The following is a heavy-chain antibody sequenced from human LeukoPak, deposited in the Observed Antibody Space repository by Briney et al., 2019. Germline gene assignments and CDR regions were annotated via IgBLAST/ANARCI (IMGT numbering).Heavy chain of an antibody. CDR1: GGSISSYY. V-gene: IGHV4-4*07. Sequence: SETLSLTCTVSGGSISSYYWSWIRQPAGKGLEWIGRIYTSGSTNYNPSLKSRVTMSVDTSKNQLSLKLSSVTAADTAVYYCARERQYYDFWSGYDGRYYFDYWGQGTLVTVSS. CDR3: ARERQYYDFWSGYDGRYYFDY. D-gene: IGHD3-3*01. J-gene: IGHJ4*02. CDR2: IYTSGST.